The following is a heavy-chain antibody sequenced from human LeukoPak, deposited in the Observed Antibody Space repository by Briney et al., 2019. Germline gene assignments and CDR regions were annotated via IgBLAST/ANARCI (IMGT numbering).Heavy chain of an antibody. V-gene: IGHV3-30*07. CDR3: ATPLDYYDRSDSHQGGD. D-gene: IGHD3-22*01. CDR1: GFTFSSFG. J-gene: IGHJ4*02. Sequence: GGSLRLSCAASGFTFSSFGIHWVRQAPGKGLEWVALISYDGRNKYYADSVKGRFTISRDNANNSLYLQMNSLRAEDTAVYYCATPLDYYDRSDSHQGGDWGQGTLVTVSS. CDR2: ISYDGRNK.